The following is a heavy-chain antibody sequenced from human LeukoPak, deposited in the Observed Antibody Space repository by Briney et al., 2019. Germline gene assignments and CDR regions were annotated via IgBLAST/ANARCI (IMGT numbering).Heavy chain of an antibody. V-gene: IGHV3-74*03. CDR1: GFTFSPYW. CDR2: INGDGSGT. D-gene: IGHD1/OR15-1a*01. Sequence: GGSLRLSCAASGFTFSPYWMHWVRQAPGKGLVWVARINGDGSGTLYADSVKGRFTISRDNARNTLSLQMNSLRAEDTALYYCARDQDGVGTTIDFWGQGTLVTVSS. CDR3: ARDQDGVGTTIDF. J-gene: IGHJ4*02.